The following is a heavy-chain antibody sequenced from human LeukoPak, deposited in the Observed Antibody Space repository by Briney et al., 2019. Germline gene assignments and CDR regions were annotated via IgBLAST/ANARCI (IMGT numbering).Heavy chain of an antibody. D-gene: IGHD4-17*01. V-gene: IGHV1-2*02. Sequence: RASVKVSCKASGYTFTGYYMHWVRQAPGQGLEWMGWINPNSGGTNYAQKFQGRATMTRDTSISTAYMELSRLRSDDTAVYYCAMASNANDYGARGAFDIWGQGTMVTVSS. J-gene: IGHJ3*02. CDR1: GYTFTGYY. CDR2: INPNSGGT. CDR3: AMASNANDYGARGAFDI.